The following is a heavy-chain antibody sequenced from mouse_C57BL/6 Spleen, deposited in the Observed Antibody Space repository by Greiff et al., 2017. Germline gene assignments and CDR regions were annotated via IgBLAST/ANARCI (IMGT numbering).Heavy chain of an antibody. D-gene: IGHD1-1*01. V-gene: IGHV5-4*01. Sequence: EVMLVESGGGLVKPGGSLKLSCAASGFTFSSYAMSRVRQTPEKRLEWVATISDGGSYTYYPDNVKGRFTISRDNAKNNLYLQMSHLKSEDTAMYYCARDSDGLFAYWGQGTLVTVSA. CDR2: ISDGGSYT. CDR3: ARDSDGLFAY. J-gene: IGHJ3*01. CDR1: GFTFSSYA.